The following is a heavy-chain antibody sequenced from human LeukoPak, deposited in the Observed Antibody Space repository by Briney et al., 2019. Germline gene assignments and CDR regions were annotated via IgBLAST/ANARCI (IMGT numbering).Heavy chain of an antibody. CDR1: GGSFSGYY. Sequence: SETLSLTCAVYGGSFSGYYWSWIRQPPGKGLEWIGEINHSGSTNYNPSLKSRVTISVDTSKNQFSLKLSSVTAADTAVYYCARGWFSNYDILTGYYIGGGGTNFDYWGQGTLVTVSS. D-gene: IGHD3-9*01. CDR3: ARGWFSNYDILTGYYIGGGGTNFDY. J-gene: IGHJ4*02. V-gene: IGHV4-34*01. CDR2: INHSGST.